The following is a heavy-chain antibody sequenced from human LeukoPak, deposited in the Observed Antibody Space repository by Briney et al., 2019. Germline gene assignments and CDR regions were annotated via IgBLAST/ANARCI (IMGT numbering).Heavy chain of an antibody. CDR1: GYTFTSYG. CDR3: ARDPVQYDSSGYYLGY. CDR2: ISAYNGNT. J-gene: IGHJ4*02. Sequence: VASVKVSCKASGYTFTSYGISWVRQAPGQGLEWMGWISAYNGNTNYAQKPQGRVTMTTDTSTSTAYMELRSLRSDDTAVYYCARDPVQYDSSGYYLGYWGQGTLVTVSS. D-gene: IGHD3-22*01. V-gene: IGHV1-18*01.